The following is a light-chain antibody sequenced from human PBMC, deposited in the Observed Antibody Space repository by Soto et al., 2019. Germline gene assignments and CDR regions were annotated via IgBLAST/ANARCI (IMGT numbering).Light chain of an antibody. V-gene: IGLV2-14*01. CDR2: DVD. Sequence: QSVLTQPASVSGSPGQSITISCNGTSSDVGGYNSVSWYQQHPGKAPNLMIYDVDKRPSRVSNRFSASKSGNTASLTISELQAEDEADYYCSSYASSSTLAVFGGGTKLTVL. CDR1: SSDVGGYNS. J-gene: IGLJ2*01. CDR3: SSYASSSTLAV.